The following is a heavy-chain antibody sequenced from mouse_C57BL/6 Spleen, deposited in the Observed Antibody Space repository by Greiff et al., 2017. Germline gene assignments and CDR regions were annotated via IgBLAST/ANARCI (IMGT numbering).Heavy chain of an antibody. D-gene: IGHD1-1*01. V-gene: IGHV14-2*01. J-gene: IGHJ1*03. CDR1: GFNIKDYY. CDR3: AREALYGSSSYWYFDV. Sequence: VQLKESGAELVKPGASVKLSCTASGFNIKDYYMHWVKQRTEQGLEWIGRIDPEDGETKYAPKFQGKATITADTSSNTAYLQLSSLTSEDTAVYYCAREALYGSSSYWYFDVWGTGTTVTVSS. CDR2: IDPEDGET.